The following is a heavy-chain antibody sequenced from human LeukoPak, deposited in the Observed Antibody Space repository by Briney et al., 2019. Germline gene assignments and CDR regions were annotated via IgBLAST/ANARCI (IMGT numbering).Heavy chain of an antibody. Sequence: GGSLRLSCAASGFTFSSYAMHWVRQAPGKGLEWVAVISYDGSNKYYADSVKGRFTISRDNSKNTLYLQMNSLRAEDTAVYYCARDVVPAASIYWGQGTLVTVSS. J-gene: IGHJ4*02. V-gene: IGHV3-30-3*01. D-gene: IGHD2-2*01. CDR3: ARDVVPAASIY. CDR2: ISYDGSNK. CDR1: GFTFSSYA.